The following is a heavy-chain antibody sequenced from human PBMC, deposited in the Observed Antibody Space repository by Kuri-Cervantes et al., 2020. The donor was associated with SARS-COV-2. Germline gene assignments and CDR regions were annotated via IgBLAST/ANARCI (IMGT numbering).Heavy chain of an antibody. Sequence: GESLKISCAASGFTFSSYSMNWVRQAPGKGLEWVSSISSSSSYIYYADSVKGRFTISRDNSKNTLYLQMNSLRAEDTAVYHCARDKDDGSGDGFDYWGQGTLVTVSS. D-gene: IGHD3-10*01. J-gene: IGHJ4*02. V-gene: IGHV3-21*01. CDR3: ARDKDDGSGDGFDY. CDR2: ISSSSSYI. CDR1: GFTFSSYS.